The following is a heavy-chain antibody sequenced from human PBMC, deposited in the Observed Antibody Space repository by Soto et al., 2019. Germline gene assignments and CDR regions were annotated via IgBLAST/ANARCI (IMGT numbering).Heavy chain of an antibody. D-gene: IGHD3-10*01. CDR1: GYTFTNYG. J-gene: IGHJ6*02. V-gene: IGHV1-18*01. CDR2: ISAYNGNT. CDR3: AREREVLLWFGESPDYYYYGMDV. Sequence: ASVKVSCKASGYTFTNYGISWVRQAPGQGLEWMGWISAYNGNTNYAQKLQGRVTMTTDTSTSTAYMELRSLRSDDTAVYYCAREREVLLWFGESPDYYYYGMDVWGQGTTVTVSS.